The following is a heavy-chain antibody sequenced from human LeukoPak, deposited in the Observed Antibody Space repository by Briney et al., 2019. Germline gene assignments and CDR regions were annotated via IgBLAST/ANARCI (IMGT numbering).Heavy chain of an antibody. CDR3: ARSKYYYGSGSYQFDY. V-gene: IGHV1-18*01. D-gene: IGHD3-10*01. Sequence: ASVKVSCKASGYTFTSYGISWVRQAPGQGLEWMGWISAYNGNTNYGQKLQGRVTMTTDTSTSTAYMELRSLRSDDTAVYYCARSKYYYGSGSYQFDYWGQGTLVTVSS. CDR1: GYTFTSYG. J-gene: IGHJ4*02. CDR2: ISAYNGNT.